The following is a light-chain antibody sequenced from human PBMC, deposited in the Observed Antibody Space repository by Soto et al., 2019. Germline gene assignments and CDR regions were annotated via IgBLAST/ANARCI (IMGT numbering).Light chain of an antibody. CDR2: KAS. CDR3: QQFHSYPTWT. CDR1: QSMSSW. Sequence: DIQMTQSPSTLSGSVGDRVTITFLSSQSMSSWLAWYQQKPGKAPKLLIYKASTLKSGVPSRFSGSGSGTEFTLTISSLQPDDFATYYCQQFHSYPTWTFAQGTRWIS. J-gene: IGKJ1*01. V-gene: IGKV1-5*03.